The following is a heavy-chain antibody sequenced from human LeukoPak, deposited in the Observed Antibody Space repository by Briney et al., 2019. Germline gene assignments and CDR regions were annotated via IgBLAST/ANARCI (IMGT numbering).Heavy chain of an antibody. D-gene: IGHD6-13*01. V-gene: IGHV4-59*08. Sequence: SETLSLTCTVSGGSISSYYWSWIRQPPGKGLEWIGYIYYSGSTTYNPSLKSRVTISVDTSKNQFSLKLSFVTAADTAVYYCARHGAAAGRIFDYWGQGTLVTVSS. CDR2: IYYSGST. CDR3: ARHGAAAGRIFDY. J-gene: IGHJ4*02. CDR1: GGSISSYY.